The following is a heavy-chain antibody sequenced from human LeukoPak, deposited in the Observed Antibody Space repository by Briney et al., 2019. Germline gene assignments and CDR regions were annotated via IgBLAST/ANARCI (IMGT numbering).Heavy chain of an antibody. Sequence: PGESLKISCKGSGYSFTSYWIGWVRQMPGKGLEWMGIIYPGDTDTRYSPSFQGQVTISADKSISTAYLQWSSLKASDTAMYYCARPLPEYCSAGSCYSWGQGTLVTVSS. J-gene: IGHJ4*02. CDR3: ARPLPEYCSAGSCYS. V-gene: IGHV5-51*01. CDR1: GYSFTSYW. CDR2: IYPGDTDT. D-gene: IGHD2-15*01.